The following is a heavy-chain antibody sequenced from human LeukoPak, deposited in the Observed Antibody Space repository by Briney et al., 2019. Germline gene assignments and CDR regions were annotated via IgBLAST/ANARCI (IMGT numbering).Heavy chain of an antibody. V-gene: IGHV4-34*01. D-gene: IGHD1-1*01. CDR3: ARVAKERVGGVYYFDY. J-gene: IGHJ4*02. CDR2: INHSGST. Sequence: SETLSLTCAVYGGSFSGYYWSWIRQPPGKGLEWIGEINHSGSTNYNPSLKSRVTISVDTSKSQFSLKLSSVTAADTAVYYCARVAKERVGGVYYFDYWGQGTLVTVSS. CDR1: GGSFSGYY.